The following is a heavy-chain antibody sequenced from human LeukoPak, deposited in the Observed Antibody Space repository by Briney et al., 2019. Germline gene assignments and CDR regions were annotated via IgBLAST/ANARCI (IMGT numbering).Heavy chain of an antibody. J-gene: IGHJ4*02. V-gene: IGHV4-59*01. Sequence: PSETLPLTCTVSGGSISSYYWSWIRQPPGKGLEWIGYIYYSGSTNYNPSLKSRVTISVDTSKNQFSLKLSSVTAADTAVYYCARVRLWFGAYFDYWGQGTLVTVSS. D-gene: IGHD5-18*01. CDR1: GGSISSYY. CDR3: ARVRLWFGAYFDY. CDR2: IYYSGST.